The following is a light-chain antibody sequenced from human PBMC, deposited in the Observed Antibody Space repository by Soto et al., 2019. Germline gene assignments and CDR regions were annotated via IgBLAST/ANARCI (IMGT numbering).Light chain of an antibody. CDR3: PVCNNGHPVT. J-gene: IGKJ4*01. V-gene: IGKV3-15*01. CDR1: QSVSSK. CDR2: SAS. Sequence: EIVMTQSPATLSVSPGERATLSCRASQSVSSKLAWYQQKPGQAPRLLIYSASTRATGIPARFSGSGTGTEFTLSICSLESRNFAVYYCPVCNNGHPVTFGGGPKVDIK.